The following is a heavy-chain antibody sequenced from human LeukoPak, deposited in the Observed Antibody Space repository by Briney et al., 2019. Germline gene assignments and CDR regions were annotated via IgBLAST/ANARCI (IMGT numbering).Heavy chain of an antibody. Sequence: SETLSLTCDVSGYSISSGYYWAWIRQTPGKGLQCIGMIYSTGDAYYSPSLKSRVTMSVDTSKNQFSLQLTSVTGADTAIYYCARVLYDTRTFDYWGQGTLVTVSS. CDR3: ARVLYDTRTFDY. CDR1: GYSISSGYY. J-gene: IGHJ4*02. V-gene: IGHV4-38-2*01. D-gene: IGHD3-22*01. CDR2: IYSTGDA.